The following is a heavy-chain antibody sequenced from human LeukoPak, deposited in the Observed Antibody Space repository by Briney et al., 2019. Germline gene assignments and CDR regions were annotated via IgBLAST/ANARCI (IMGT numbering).Heavy chain of an antibody. Sequence: GGSLRLSCEASGFSFSNAWMSWVRQAPGKGPVWVARIRSDGSSTDYADSVKGRFTLSRDNAKNTLYLQMNSLRAEDTAVYYCAREQGYYSVPGYWGQGTLVTVSS. CDR1: GFSFSNAW. CDR3: AREQGYYSVPGY. D-gene: IGHD3-22*01. J-gene: IGHJ4*02. V-gene: IGHV3-74*01. CDR2: IRSDGSST.